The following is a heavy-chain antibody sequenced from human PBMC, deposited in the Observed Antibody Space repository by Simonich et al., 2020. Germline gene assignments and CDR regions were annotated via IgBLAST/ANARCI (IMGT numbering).Heavy chain of an antibody. Sequence: QVQLVQSGAEVKKPGASVKVSCKASGYTFTSYYMHWVRQAPEQGLEWMGIINPSGGNTSYAQKFQGRVTMTRDTSTSTVYMELSSLRSEDTAVYYCASADSGSYWGYYYYYYGMDVWGQGTTVTVSS. J-gene: IGHJ6*02. CDR2: INPSGGNT. D-gene: IGHD1-26*01. V-gene: IGHV1-46*01. CDR1: GYTFTSYY. CDR3: ASADSGSYWGYYYYYYGMDV.